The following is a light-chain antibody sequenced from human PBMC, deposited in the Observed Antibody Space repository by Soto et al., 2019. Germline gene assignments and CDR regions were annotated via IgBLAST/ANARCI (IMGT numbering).Light chain of an antibody. Sequence: QSVLTQPPSVSRAPGQRVTISCTGSSSNIGAGYDVHWYQQLPGTAPKLLIYGNSNRPSGVPDRFSASKSGTSASLAITGLQAEDEADSYCQSYDSSLSGWVFGGGTKLTVL. CDR3: QSYDSSLSGWV. V-gene: IGLV1-40*01. CDR1: SSNIGAGYD. CDR2: GNS. J-gene: IGLJ3*02.